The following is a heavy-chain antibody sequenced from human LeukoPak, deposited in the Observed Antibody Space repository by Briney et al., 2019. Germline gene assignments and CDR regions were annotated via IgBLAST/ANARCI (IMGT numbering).Heavy chain of an antibody. CDR2: IYYSGST. D-gene: IGHD3-9*01. CDR1: GGSISSSSYY. Sequence: SETLSLTCTVSGGSISSSSYYWGWIRQPPGKGLEWIGSIYYSGSTYYNPSLKSRVTISVDTSKNQFSLKLSSVTAADTAVYYCARQIGPLLRYFDWLLYNSDAFDIWGQGTMVTVSS. J-gene: IGHJ3*02. V-gene: IGHV4-39*01. CDR3: ARQIGPLLRYFDWLLYNSDAFDI.